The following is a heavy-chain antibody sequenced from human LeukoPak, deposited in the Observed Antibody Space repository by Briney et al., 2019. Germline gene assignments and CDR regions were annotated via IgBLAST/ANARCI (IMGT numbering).Heavy chain of an antibody. Sequence: GGSLRLSCAASGFTFDDYAMHWVRQVPGKGLEWVSGISWNSGSIGYADSVKGRFTISRDNAKNSLYLQMNSLRAEDMALYYCARDWDLRDKNYYYYMDVWGKGTTVTVSS. CDR2: ISWNSGSI. CDR3: ARDWDLRDKNYYYYMDV. V-gene: IGHV3-9*03. J-gene: IGHJ6*03. D-gene: IGHD1-26*01. CDR1: GFTFDDYA.